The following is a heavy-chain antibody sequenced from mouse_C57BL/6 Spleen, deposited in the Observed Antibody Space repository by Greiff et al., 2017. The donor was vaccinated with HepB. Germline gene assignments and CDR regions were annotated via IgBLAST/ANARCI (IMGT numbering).Heavy chain of an antibody. CDR3: AKMGYYGTRYFDV. CDR2: IWRGGST. Sequence: VKVVESGPGLVQPSQSLSITCTVSGFSLTSYGVHWVRQSPGKGLEWLGVIWRGGSTDYNAAFMSRLSITKDNSKSQVFFKMNSLQADDTAIYYCAKMGYYGTRYFDVWGTGTTVTVSS. D-gene: IGHD1-1*01. CDR1: GFSLTSYG. V-gene: IGHV2-5*01. J-gene: IGHJ1*03.